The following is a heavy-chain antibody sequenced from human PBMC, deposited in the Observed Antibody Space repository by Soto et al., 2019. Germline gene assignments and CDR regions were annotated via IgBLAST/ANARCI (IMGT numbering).Heavy chain of an antibody. Sequence: QLQLQESGPGLLKPSETLSLTCNVSGGSIGSKTSCWGWIRQPPGKGLEWIATFYYIEYTYYNPSLKSRVTLFVETSKNQFSLKLSSVTAADTAVYYWVKLAGYCSGGRCHGDSAMDVWGQGTTATVSS. CDR3: VKLAGYCSGGRCHGDSAMDV. D-gene: IGHD2-15*01. CDR2: FYYIEYT. J-gene: IGHJ6*02. V-gene: IGHV4-39*01. CDR1: GGSIGSKTSC.